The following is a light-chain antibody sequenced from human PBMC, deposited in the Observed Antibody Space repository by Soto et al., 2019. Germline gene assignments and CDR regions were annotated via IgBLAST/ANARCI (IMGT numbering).Light chain of an antibody. J-gene: IGLJ1*01. CDR1: SSDVGGYNY. Sequence: QSVLTQPASVSGFPGRSITISCTGTSSDVGGYNYVSWYQQHPGKAPKLMIYDVSNRPSGVSNRFSGSKSGNTASLTISGLQAEDEADYYCSSYTSSSTPYVFGTGTKVTVL. CDR2: DVS. CDR3: SSYTSSSTPYV. V-gene: IGLV2-14*01.